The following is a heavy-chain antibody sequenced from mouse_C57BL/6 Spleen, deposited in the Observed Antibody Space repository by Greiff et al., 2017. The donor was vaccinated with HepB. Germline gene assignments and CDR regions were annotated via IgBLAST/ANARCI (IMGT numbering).Heavy chain of an antibody. J-gene: IGHJ3*01. Sequence: QVQLQQSGAELARPGASVKLSCKASGYTFTSYGISWVKQRTGQGLEWIGEIYPRSGNTYYNEKFKGKATLTADKSSSTAYMELRSLTSEDSAVYFCARGMELGAWFAYWGQGTLVTVSA. V-gene: IGHV1-81*01. CDR1: GYTFTSYG. CDR2: IYPRSGNT. CDR3: ARGMELGAWFAY. D-gene: IGHD4-1*01.